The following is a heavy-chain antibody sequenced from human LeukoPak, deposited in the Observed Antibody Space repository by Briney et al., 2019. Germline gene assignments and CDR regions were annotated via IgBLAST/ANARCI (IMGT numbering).Heavy chain of an antibody. V-gene: IGHV4-59*01. J-gene: IGHJ4*02. CDR3: ARAGNYYYSSGYYSHFDY. D-gene: IGHD3-22*01. CDR2: VYHSGST. CDR1: GASISSDY. Sequence: SETLSLTCTVSGASISSDYWNWIRQPPGKGLEWIGHVYHSGSTNYNPSLKSRVTISVDTSKNQFSLKLSSVTAADTAVYYCARAGNYYYSSGYYSHFDYWGQGTLVTVSA.